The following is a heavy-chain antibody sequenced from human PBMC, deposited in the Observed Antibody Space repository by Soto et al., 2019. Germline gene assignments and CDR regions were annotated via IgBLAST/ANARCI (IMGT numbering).Heavy chain of an antibody. V-gene: IGHV1-8*01. CDR3: ARVHVDGYNYGDWFDP. CDR1: GYTFTSYD. D-gene: IGHD5-12*01. Sequence: QVQLVQSGAEVKKPGASVKVSCKASGYTFTSYDINWVRQATGQGLEWMGWMNPNSGNPGYAQKFQCRVTMTRNTSISTAYMELSSLRSEVTAVYYCARVHVDGYNYGDWFDPWGQGTLVTVSS. CDR2: MNPNSGNP. J-gene: IGHJ5*02.